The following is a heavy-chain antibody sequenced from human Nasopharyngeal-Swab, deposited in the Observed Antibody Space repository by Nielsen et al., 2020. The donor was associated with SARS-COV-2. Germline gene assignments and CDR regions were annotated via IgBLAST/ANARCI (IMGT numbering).Heavy chain of an antibody. Sequence: WIRQPPGKGPEWMAVISYDGIKKYYADSVKGRFTLSRDNSKNTLYLQMNSLRTEDTAVYYCAKDHQLIRNYYYYDMDVWGQGTTVTVSS. D-gene: IGHD2-8*01. J-gene: IGHJ6*02. CDR3: AKDHQLIRNYYYYDMDV. CDR2: ISYDGIKK. V-gene: IGHV3-30*18.